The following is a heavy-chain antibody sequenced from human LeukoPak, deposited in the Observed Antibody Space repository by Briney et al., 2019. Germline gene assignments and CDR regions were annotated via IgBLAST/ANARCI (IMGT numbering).Heavy chain of an antibody. Sequence: SETLSLTCTVSGGSISSYYWSWIRQPPGKGLEWIGYIYYSGSTNYNPSLKSRVTISIDTSKNQVSLKLTSVTAADTAVYYCATMVRGVSNWFDPWGQGTLVTVSS. J-gene: IGHJ5*02. CDR3: ATMVRGVSNWFDP. V-gene: IGHV4-59*03. CDR2: IYYSGST. CDR1: GGSISSYY. D-gene: IGHD3-10*01.